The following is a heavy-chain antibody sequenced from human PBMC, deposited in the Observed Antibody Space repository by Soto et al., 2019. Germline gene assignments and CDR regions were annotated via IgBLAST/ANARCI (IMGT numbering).Heavy chain of an antibody. D-gene: IGHD2-8*01. CDR2: LSDSGGSI. CDR1: GFPFNRHA. V-gene: IGHV3-23*01. CDR3: AKVSSAWYAGFFDL. Sequence: PGGSLRLSCTASGFPFNRHAMTCVRQAPGKGLEWVSGLSDSGGSIYYADSVKGRFTISRDNSMNTLYLQMNTLRAEDTAVYYCAKVSSAWYAGFFDLWGQGTLVTVSS. J-gene: IGHJ4*02.